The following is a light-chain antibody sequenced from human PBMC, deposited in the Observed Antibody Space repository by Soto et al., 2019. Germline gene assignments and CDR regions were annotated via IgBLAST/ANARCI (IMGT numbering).Light chain of an antibody. CDR1: QGVNNY. CDR3: QKFNSAPFT. J-gene: IGKJ3*01. Sequence: DIQMTQSPSSLSASEGDRVTITCRASQGVNNYLAWYQQKPGKVPQLLIYSASTLHPGVPSRFSGSGSGTDFTLTISSLQPEDVATYYCQKFNSAPFTFGPGTKVDIK. CDR2: SAS. V-gene: IGKV1-27*01.